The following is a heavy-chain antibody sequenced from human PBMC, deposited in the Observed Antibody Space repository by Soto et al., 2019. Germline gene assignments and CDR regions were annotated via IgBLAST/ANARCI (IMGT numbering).Heavy chain of an antibody. D-gene: IGHD1-26*01. J-gene: IGHJ4*02. V-gene: IGHV4-59*01. Sequence: PSETLSLTCTVSGGSISSYYWSWFRQPPGKGLEWIGYIYYSGSTNYNPSLKSRVTISVDTSKNQFSLKLSSVTAADTAVYYCARDGQGAGFDYWGQGTLVTVSS. CDR1: GGSISSYY. CDR2: IYYSGST. CDR3: ARDGQGAGFDY.